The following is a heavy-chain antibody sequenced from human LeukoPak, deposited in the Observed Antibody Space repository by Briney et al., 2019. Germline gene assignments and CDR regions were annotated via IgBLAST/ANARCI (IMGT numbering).Heavy chain of an antibody. CDR1: GGTFTSYA. V-gene: IGHV1-69*13. CDR3: ARVWGSSGWYSIDY. CDR2: IIPIFGTA. D-gene: IGHD6-19*01. J-gene: IGHJ4*02. Sequence: SVKVSCKAPGGTFTSYAISWVRQAPGQGLEWMGGIIPIFGTANYAQKFQGRVTITADESTSTAYMELSSLRSEDTAVYYCARVWGSSGWYSIDYWGQGTLVTVSS.